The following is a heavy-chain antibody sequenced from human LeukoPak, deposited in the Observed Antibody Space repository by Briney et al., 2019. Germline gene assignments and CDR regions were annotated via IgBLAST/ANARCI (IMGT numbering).Heavy chain of an antibody. CDR1: GGSFSGYY. CDR2: INNSGTT. V-gene: IGHV4-34*01. CDR3: ASSRGYTSGLWYYYMDV. D-gene: IGHD6-25*01. J-gene: IGHJ6*03. Sequence: SETLSLTCAVYGGSFSGYYWSWIRQPPGTGLEWIAEINNSGTTNYNPSLKGRVTISIDTSKNQFPLKLSSVTAADTAAYYCASSRGYTSGLWYYYMDVWGKGTTVTVSS.